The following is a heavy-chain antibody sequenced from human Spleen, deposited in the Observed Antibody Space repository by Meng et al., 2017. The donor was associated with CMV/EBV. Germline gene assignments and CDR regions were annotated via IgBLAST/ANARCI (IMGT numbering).Heavy chain of an antibody. Sequence: DSVSSNSAAWSWIRQSPSRGLEWLGRTYYRSKWYNDYAVSVKSRITINPDTSKNQFSLQLNSVTPEDTAVYYCARGGVGATSASFDYWGQGTLVTVSS. V-gene: IGHV6-1*01. D-gene: IGHD1-26*01. CDR1: DSVSSNSAA. CDR3: ARGGVGATSASFDY. J-gene: IGHJ4*02. CDR2: TYYRSKWYN.